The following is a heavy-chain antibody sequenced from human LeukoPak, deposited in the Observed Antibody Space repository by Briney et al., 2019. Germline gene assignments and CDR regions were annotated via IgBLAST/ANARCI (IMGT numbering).Heavy chain of an antibody. V-gene: IGHV1-2*02. J-gene: IGHJ5*02. CDR1: GYTFTGYY. CDR2: INPNSGGT. Sequence: ASVKVSCKASGYTFTGYYMHWVRQAPGQGLEWMGWINPNSGGTNYAQKFQGRVTMTRDTSISTAYMELSRLRSDDTAVYYCARVPNYYGSGSYYNVGGWFDPWGQGTLVTVFS. CDR3: ARVPNYYGSGSYYNVGGWFDP. D-gene: IGHD3-10*01.